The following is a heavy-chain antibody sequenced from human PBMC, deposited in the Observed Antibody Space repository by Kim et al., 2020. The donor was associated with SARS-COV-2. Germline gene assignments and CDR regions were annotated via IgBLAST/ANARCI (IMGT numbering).Heavy chain of an antibody. D-gene: IGHD3-10*01. V-gene: IGHV1-3*01. Sequence: ASVKVSCKASGYTFTSYAMHWVRQAPGQRLEWMGWINAGNGNTKYSQKFQGRVTITRDTSASTAYMELSSLRSEDTAVYYCARDGGRYYYGSGSASLYNWFDPWGQGTLVTVSS. CDR3: ARDGGRYYYGSGSASLYNWFDP. CDR1: GYTFTSYA. J-gene: IGHJ5*02. CDR2: INAGNGNT.